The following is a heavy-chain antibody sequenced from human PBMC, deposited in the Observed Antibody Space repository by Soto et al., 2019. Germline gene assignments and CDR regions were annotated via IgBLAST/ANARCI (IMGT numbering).Heavy chain of an antibody. CDR1: GGSISSSNW. Sequence: QVQLQESGPGLVKPSGTLSLTCAVSGGSISSSNWWSWVRQPPGKGLEWIGEIYDSGSTNYNPSLKSRVTISVDKSKNQFSLKLSSVTAADTAVYYCARDPGDGVYEGYYYYGMDVWGQGTTVTVSS. D-gene: IGHD4-17*01. J-gene: IGHJ6*02. CDR3: ARDPGDGVYEGYYYYGMDV. V-gene: IGHV4-4*02. CDR2: IYDSGST.